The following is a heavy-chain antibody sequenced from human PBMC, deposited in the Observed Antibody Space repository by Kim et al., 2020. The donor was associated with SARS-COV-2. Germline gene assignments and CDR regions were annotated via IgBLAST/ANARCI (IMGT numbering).Heavy chain of an antibody. CDR3: ARDGGDSSGTFDY. CDR2: IWYDGSNK. D-gene: IGHD3-22*01. CDR1: GFTFSSYG. Sequence: GGSLRLSCAASGFTFSSYGMHWVRQAPGKGLEWVAVIWYDGSNKYYADSVKGRVTISRDNSKNTLYLQMNSLRAEDTAVYYCARDGGDSSGTFDYWGQGTLVTVSS. J-gene: IGHJ4*02. V-gene: IGHV3-33*01.